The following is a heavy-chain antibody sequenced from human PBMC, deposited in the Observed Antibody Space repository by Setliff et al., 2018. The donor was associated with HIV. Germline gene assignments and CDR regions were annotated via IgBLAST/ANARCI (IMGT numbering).Heavy chain of an antibody. CDR1: GGSIITSSYY. Sequence: SATLSLTCTVSGGSIITSSYYWGWIRQPPGKGLDWIGYVYSSGSTYYNPSLKSRLTISVDTSKNHFSLRLTSVTAADSAVYYCVRQGAVTGHSFDPWGPGALVTVSS. V-gene: IGHV4-39*01. CDR3: VRQGAVTGHSFDP. CDR2: VYSSGST. J-gene: IGHJ5*02. D-gene: IGHD6-19*01.